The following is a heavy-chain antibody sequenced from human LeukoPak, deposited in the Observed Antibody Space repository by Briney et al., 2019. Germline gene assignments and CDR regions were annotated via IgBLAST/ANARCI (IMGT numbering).Heavy chain of an antibody. D-gene: IGHD3-9*01. J-gene: IGHJ4*02. CDR2: IRYNIENT. CDR3: AKASTRDTGYYFDS. V-gene: IGHV3-23*01. Sequence: GGSLRLSCAASGFTFSNYAMGWVRQAPGKGPEWVSSIRYNIENTHYADAVQGRFTISRDNSKNTLYLQMNSLRAEDTARYYCAKASTRDTGYYFDSWGQGTLVSASS. CDR1: GFTFSNYA.